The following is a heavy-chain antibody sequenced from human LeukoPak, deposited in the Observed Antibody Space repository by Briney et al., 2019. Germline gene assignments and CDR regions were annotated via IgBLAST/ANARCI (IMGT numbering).Heavy chain of an antibody. V-gene: IGHV4-59*08. Sequence: SETLSLTCTVSGGSMTSYYWNWIRQPPGKGLEWIGFIFYSGSTNYNPSLKSRVTISVDTSRNQFSLKLSSVTAADTAVYYCARLRGSYGGDAFYIWGQGTVVTVSS. CDR1: GGSMTSYY. D-gene: IGHD1-26*01. CDR2: IFYSGST. CDR3: ARLRGSYGGDAFYI. J-gene: IGHJ3*02.